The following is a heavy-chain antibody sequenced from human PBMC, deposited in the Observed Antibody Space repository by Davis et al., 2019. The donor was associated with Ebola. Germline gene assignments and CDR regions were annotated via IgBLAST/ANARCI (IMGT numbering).Heavy chain of an antibody. CDR3: AKTARAAGRMIEETRVYKFYYMDV. Sequence: SVKVSCKASGGTFSGSAISWVRQAPGQGLEWMGGTVPVFKTANYSQKFQGRVTITADEFPTTAYMELSGLRSEDTAVYYCAKTARAAGRMIEETRVYKFYYMDVWGKGTTVTVSS. J-gene: IGHJ6*03. CDR1: GGTFSGSA. V-gene: IGHV1-69*13. D-gene: IGHD6-13*01. CDR2: TVPVFKTA.